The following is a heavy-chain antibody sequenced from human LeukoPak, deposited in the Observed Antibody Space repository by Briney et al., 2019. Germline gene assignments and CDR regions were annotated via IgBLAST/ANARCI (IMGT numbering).Heavy chain of an antibody. CDR3: ARQPYSNYYFDY. V-gene: IGHV4-4*09. CDR1: GGSISSYF. D-gene: IGHD4-11*01. Sequence: SETLSLTCTVSGGSISSYFWSWIRQPPGKGLEWIGYIYTSGSTNYNPSLKSRVTISVDTSKNQFSLKLSSVTAADSAVYYCARQPYSNYYFDYWGQGTLVTVSS. J-gene: IGHJ4*02. CDR2: IYTSGST.